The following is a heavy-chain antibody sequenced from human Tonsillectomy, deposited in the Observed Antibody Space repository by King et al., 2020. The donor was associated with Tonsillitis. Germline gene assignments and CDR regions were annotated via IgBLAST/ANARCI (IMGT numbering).Heavy chain of an antibody. CDR2: IYHSGST. CDR1: GYYISSGYY. J-gene: IGHJ3*02. CDR3: ARGFNHYYYDSSGYGLDAFDI. Sequence: QLQESGPGLVKPSETLSLTCTVSGYYISSGYYWGWIRQHPGKGLEWIGSIYHSGSTYYNPSLKSRVTISVDTSKNQFSLKLSSVTAADTAVYYCARGFNHYYYDSSGYGLDAFDIWGQGTMVTVSS. V-gene: IGHV4-38-2*02. D-gene: IGHD3-22*01.